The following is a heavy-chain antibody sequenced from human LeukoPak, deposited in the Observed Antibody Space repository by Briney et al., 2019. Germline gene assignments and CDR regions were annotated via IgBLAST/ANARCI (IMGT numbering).Heavy chain of an antibody. CDR3: ARGLVVPAAIVYYYYYMDV. J-gene: IGHJ6*03. CDR1: GYTFTSSD. CDR2: MNPNSGST. V-gene: IGHV1-8*01. Sequence: GASVKVSCKTSGYTFTSSDINWVRQAAGQGLEWMGWMNPNSGSTGYAQKFQGRVTMTRNISISTAYMELSSLRSEDTAVYYCARGLVVPAAIVYYYYYMDVWGKGTTVTVSS. D-gene: IGHD2-2*01.